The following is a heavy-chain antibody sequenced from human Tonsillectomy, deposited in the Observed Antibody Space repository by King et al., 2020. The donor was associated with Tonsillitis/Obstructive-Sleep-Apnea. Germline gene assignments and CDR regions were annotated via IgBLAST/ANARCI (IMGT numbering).Heavy chain of an antibody. CDR2: INHSGST. V-gene: IGHV4-34*01. D-gene: IGHD4-17*01. Sequence: VQLQQWGAGLLKPSETLSLTCAVYGGSFSGYYWSWIRQPPGKGLEWIGEINHSGSTNYNPSLKSRATIYVDTSKNQFALKLTSVTAADTAVYYCARAHANNQLYLNLDNVTAADTAVYYCARGVPNSAKGTTVTTRSSSSYMDVWGKGTTVTVSS. CDR1: GGSFSGYY. CDR3: ARAHANNQLYLNLDNVTAADTAVYYCARGVPNSAKGTTVTTRSSSSYMDV. J-gene: IGHJ6*03.